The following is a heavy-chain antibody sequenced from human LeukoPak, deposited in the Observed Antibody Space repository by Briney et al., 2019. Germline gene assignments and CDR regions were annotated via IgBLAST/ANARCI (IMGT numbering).Heavy chain of an antibody. J-gene: IGHJ1*01. V-gene: IGHV3-21*01. CDR1: GFTFSAYT. CDR3: ARDLGSYTPTVPN. CDR2: ISSSSAYI. Sequence: GGSLRLSCAVSGFTFSAYTMNWVRQAPGKGLEWVSCISSSSAYIYYADSVKGRFTISRDNARNSLYLQMNTLRAEDTAVYYCARDLGSYTPTVPNWGQGTLDTVSS. D-gene: IGHD1-1*01.